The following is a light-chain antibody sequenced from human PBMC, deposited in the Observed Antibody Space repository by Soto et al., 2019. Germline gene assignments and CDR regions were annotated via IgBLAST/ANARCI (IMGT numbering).Light chain of an antibody. CDR1: SSDVGAYNY. CDR3: NSYAGSSAPYV. Sequence: QSVLTQPASVSGSPGQSITISCTGTSSDVGAYNYVSWYQQHPGKVPKLLIYDVSNRPSGVSDRFSGSKSGNTASLTISGLQAEDEADYYCNSYAGSSAPYVFGTGTKHTVL. V-gene: IGLV2-14*01. CDR2: DVS. J-gene: IGLJ1*01.